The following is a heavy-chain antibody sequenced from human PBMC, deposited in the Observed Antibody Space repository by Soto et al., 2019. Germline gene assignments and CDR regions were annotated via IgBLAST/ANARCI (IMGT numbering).Heavy chain of an antibody. D-gene: IGHD3-22*01. J-gene: IGHJ4*02. CDR2: INAGNGNT. Sequence: ASVKVSCKASGYTFTSYAMRWVRQAPGQRLEWMGWINAGNGNTKYSQKFQGRVTITRDTSASTAYMELSSLRSEDTAVYYCARALHPYYDSSGYYYGYYFDYWGQGTLVTVSS. CDR1: GYTFTSYA. V-gene: IGHV1-3*01. CDR3: ARALHPYYDSSGYYYGYYFDY.